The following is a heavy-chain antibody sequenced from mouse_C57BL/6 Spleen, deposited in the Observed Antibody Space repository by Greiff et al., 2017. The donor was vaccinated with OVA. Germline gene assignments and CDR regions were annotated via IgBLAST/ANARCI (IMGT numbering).Heavy chain of an antibody. CDR3: AREKDYSFDY. J-gene: IGHJ2*01. Sequence: EVQLQQSGPELVKPGASVKISCKASGYTFTDYYMNWVKQSHGKSLEWIGDINPNNGGTSYNQKFKGKDTLTVDKSSSTAYMELRSLTSEDSAVYYCAREKDYSFDYWGQGTTLTVSS. CDR1: GYTFTDYY. V-gene: IGHV1-26*01. CDR2: INPNNGGT.